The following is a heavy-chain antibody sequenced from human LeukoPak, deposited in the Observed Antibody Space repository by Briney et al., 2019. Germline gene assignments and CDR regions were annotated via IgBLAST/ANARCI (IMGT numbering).Heavy chain of an antibody. V-gene: IGHV1-18*04. CDR1: GYTFTSYG. D-gene: IGHD2-2*01. J-gene: IGHJ6*04. CDR3: ARDCVVVPVANYYYYGMDV. CDR2: ISAYNGNT. Sequence: ASVKVSCKASGYTFTSYGISWVRQAPGQGLEWMGWISAYNGNTNYAQKLQGRVTMTTDTSTSTAYMELRSLRSDDTAVYYCARDCVVVPVANYYYYGMDVWGKGTMVTVSS.